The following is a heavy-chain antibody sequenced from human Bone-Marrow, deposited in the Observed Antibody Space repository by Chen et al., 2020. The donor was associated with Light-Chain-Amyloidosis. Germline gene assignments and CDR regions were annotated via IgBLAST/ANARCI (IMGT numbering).Heavy chain of an antibody. CDR1: GYTFPNYW. D-gene: IGHD2-21*01. Sequence: EVQLEQSGPEVKKPGESLKNSCKGSGYTFPNYWIGWVRQMPGKGLVWMGLIYPDDSDARYSPSFEGQVTTSAVNSITTAALQRSSLKASDTSIYYCASRRDCYHFGYGGQGTPVTVSS. J-gene: IGHJ4*03. V-gene: IGHV5-51*01. CDR2: IYPDDSDA. CDR3: ASRRDCYHFGY.